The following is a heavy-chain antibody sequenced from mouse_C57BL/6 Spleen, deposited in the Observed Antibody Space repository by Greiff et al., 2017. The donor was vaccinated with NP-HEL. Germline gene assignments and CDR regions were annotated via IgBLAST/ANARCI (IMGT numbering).Heavy chain of an antibody. Sequence: QVQLKESGPELVKPGASVKISCKASGYAFSSSWMNWVKQRPGKGLEWIGRIYPGDGDTNYNGKFKGKATLTADKSSSTAYMQLSSLTSEDSAVYFCARNYYGSSYVGYFDVWGTVTTVTVSS. CDR2: IYPGDGDT. CDR1: GYAFSSSW. J-gene: IGHJ1*03. V-gene: IGHV1-82*01. D-gene: IGHD1-1*01. CDR3: ARNYYGSSYVGYFDV.